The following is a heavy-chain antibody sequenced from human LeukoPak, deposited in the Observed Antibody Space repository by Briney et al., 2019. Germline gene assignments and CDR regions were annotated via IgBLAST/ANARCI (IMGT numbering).Heavy chain of an antibody. V-gene: IGHV3-66*01. D-gene: IGHD5-24*01. CDR3: ARDVYGDGYNSFDY. Sequence: GGSLRLSCAVSGFIFSSNHMNWVRQAPGKGLEWVSVIYSGGYSGGGPFYADSVKGRFTTSSDSSKNTLFLQMTSLRAEDTAVYYCARDVYGDGYNSFDYWGLGILVTVPS. CDR1: GFIFSSNH. J-gene: IGHJ4*02. CDR2: IYSGGYSGGGP.